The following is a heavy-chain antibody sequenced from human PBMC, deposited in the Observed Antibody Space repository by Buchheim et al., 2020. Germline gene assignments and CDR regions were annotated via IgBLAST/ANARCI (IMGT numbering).Heavy chain of an antibody. CDR1: GFSFSSYG. CDR3: AREAYGDYY. D-gene: IGHD4-17*01. CDR2: ISHDGTSN. Sequence: QVQLVESGGGVVQPGRSLRLSCAASGFSFSSYGMHWVRQAAGNGLEWVAVISHDGTSNYKADSVKGRFTISRDNSKNTLYLQMNSLRAEDTAVYYCAREAYGDYYWGQGTL. V-gene: IGHV3-30*03. J-gene: IGHJ4*02.